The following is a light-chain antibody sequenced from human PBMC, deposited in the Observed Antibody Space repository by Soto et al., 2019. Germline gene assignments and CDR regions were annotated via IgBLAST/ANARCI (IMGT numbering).Light chain of an antibody. CDR2: EVS. V-gene: IGLV2-8*01. CDR1: SSDVGGYNY. J-gene: IGLJ1*01. CDR3: SSYAGSNSYV. Sequence: QSALTQPPSASGSPGQSVTISCTGSSSDVGGYNYVSWYQQHPGKAPKLIIYEVSTRPSGVPDRFSASKSGNTASLTVSGLQAEDEADYCCSSYAGSNSYVFGTGTKVTVL.